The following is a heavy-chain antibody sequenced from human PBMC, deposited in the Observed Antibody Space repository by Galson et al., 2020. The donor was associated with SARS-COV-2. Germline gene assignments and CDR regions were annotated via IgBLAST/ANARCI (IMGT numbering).Heavy chain of an antibody. Sequence: TGGSLRLSCAASGFTFSSYAMHWVRQAPGKGLEWVAVISYDGSNKYYADSVKGRFTISRDNSKNTLYLQMNSLRAEDTAVYYCARGTDDFWSGYLGRDVWGQGTTATVSS. CDR2: ISYDGSNK. V-gene: IGHV3-30-3*01. CDR1: GFTFSSYA. J-gene: IGHJ6*02. CDR3: ARGTDDFWSGYLGRDV. D-gene: IGHD3-3*01.